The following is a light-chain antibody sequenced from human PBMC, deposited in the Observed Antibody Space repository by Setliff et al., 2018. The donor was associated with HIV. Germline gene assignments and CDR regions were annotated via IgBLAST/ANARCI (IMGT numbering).Light chain of an antibody. Sequence: ELTQPPSVSVAPGKTARITCGGNNIGSKSVHWYQQKPGQAPVLVIYYDSDRPSGIPERFSGSNSGNTATLTISRVEAGDEADYYCQVWDSSSDHYGFGTGTKVTVL. CDR2: YDS. CDR3: QVWDSSSDHYG. CDR1: NIGSKS. V-gene: IGLV3-21*04. J-gene: IGLJ1*01.